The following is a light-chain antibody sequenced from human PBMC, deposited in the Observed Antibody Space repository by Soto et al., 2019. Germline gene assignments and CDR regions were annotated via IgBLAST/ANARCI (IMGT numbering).Light chain of an antibody. CDR2: EVS. Sequence: QSALTQPASVSGSPGQSITISCTGTSSDVGGYNYVSWYQQHPGKAPKLMIYEVSNRPSGVSNRFSGSKSGNTASLTISGLQAEDEADYYCSSCTSSSTPLVVFGGGTKLTVL. CDR1: SSDVGGYNY. J-gene: IGLJ2*01. V-gene: IGLV2-14*01. CDR3: SSCTSSSTPLVV.